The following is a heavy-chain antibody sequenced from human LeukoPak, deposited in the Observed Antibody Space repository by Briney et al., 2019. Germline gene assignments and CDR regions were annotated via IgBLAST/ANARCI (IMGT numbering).Heavy chain of an antibody. V-gene: IGHV1-2*02. Sequence: ASVKVSCRASGHTFTGYYMQWVRQAPGQGLEWVGWIAPHSGDTNYAQNFQGRVTMTRDTSISTAYMELSSLRSDDTAVYYCARAFYYRMDVWGQGTTVTVSS. J-gene: IGHJ6*02. D-gene: IGHD3-10*01. CDR1: GHTFTGYY. CDR3: ARAFYYRMDV. CDR2: IAPHSGDT.